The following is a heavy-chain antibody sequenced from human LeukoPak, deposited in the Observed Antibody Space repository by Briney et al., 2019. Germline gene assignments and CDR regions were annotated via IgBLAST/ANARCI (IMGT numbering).Heavy chain of an antibody. D-gene: IGHD5-18*01. V-gene: IGHV3-30*02. CDR2: IRYDGSNK. CDR3: AKPPIYSYGRFDY. CDR1: GFTFSSYG. J-gene: IGHJ4*02. Sequence: GGSLRLSCAAPGFTFSSYGMHWVRQAPGKGLEWVAFIRYDGSNKYYADSVKGRFTISRDNSKNTLYLQMNSLRAEDTAVYYCAKPPIYSYGRFDYWGQGTLVTVSS.